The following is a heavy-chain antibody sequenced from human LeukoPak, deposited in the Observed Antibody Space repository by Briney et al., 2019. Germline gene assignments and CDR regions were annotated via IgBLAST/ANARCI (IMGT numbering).Heavy chain of an antibody. J-gene: IGHJ6*03. V-gene: IGHV5-51*01. CDR1: GYSFSNYW. D-gene: IGHD5-18*01. CDR2: IYPGEYDI. Sequence: GESLKISCKGSGYSFSNYWIGWVRQMPGKGLEWMGIIYPGEYDIRYSPSFQGQVTISADRSIRTAYLQWRSLKASDSATYYCARGAADTFYYYYYMDVWGKGTTVTVSS. CDR3: ARGAADTFYYYYYMDV.